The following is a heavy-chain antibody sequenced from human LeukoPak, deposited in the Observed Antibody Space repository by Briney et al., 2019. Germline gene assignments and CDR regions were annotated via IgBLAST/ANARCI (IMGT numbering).Heavy chain of an antibody. J-gene: IGHJ4*02. CDR3: ARAPSYGSGSYYNLFDY. CDR1: GGSISSSSYY. Sequence: PSETLSLTCTVSGGSISSSSYYWGWIRQPPGKGLEWIGSIYYSGSTYYNPSLKSRVTISVDTSKNQFSLKLSSVTAADTAVYYCARAPSYGSGSYYNLFDYWGQGTLVTVSS. CDR2: IYYSGST. D-gene: IGHD3-10*01. V-gene: IGHV4-39*07.